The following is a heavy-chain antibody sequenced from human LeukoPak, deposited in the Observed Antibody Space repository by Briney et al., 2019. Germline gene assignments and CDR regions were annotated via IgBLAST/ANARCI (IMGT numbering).Heavy chain of an antibody. CDR1: GFTVTTKS. Sequence: GGSLRLSCAASGFTVTTKSMAWVRQAPGRGLEWVSVFYSPGSTYYADSVHGRFTISRGNSLNTLFLQMNSLRVEDTAVYYCASARESCIGSTCYEYFHHWGQGTPLTVSS. D-gene: IGHD2-2*01. CDR3: ASARESCIGSTCYEYFHH. J-gene: IGHJ1*01. V-gene: IGHV3-53*01. CDR2: FYSPGST.